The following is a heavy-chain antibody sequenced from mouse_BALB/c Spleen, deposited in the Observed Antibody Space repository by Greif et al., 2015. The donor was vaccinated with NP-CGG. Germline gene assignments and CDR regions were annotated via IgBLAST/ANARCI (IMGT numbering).Heavy chain of an antibody. J-gene: IGHJ3*01. V-gene: IGHV5-9*03. Sequence: VQLKESGGGLVKPGGSLKLSCAASGFTFSSYTMSWVRQTPEKRLEWVATISSGGGNTYYPDSVKGRFTISRDNAKNNLYLQMSSLRSEDTALYYCARDSSGGFAYWGQGTLVTVSA. CDR2: ISSGGGNT. D-gene: IGHD3-2*01. CDR3: ARDSSGGFAY. CDR1: GFTFSSYT.